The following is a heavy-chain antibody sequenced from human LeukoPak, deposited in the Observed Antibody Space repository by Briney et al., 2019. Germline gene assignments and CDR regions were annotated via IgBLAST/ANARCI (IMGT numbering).Heavy chain of an antibody. CDR1: GFTFSSYW. CDR3: ARDGYYDILTVGDY. Sequence: PGGSLRLSCAASGFTFSSYWMSWVRQAPGKGLEWVANIKQDGSEKYYVDSVKGRFTISRDNAKNSLYLQMNSLRAEDTAVYYCARDGYYDILTVGDYWGQGTLVTVSS. D-gene: IGHD3-9*01. J-gene: IGHJ4*02. V-gene: IGHV3-7*01. CDR2: IKQDGSEK.